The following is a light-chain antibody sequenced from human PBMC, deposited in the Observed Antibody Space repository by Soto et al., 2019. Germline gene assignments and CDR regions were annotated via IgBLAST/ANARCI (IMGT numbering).Light chain of an antibody. CDR2: EVN. J-gene: IGLJ3*02. Sequence: QSALTQPASVSGTPGQSITISCTGTNSDVGKYDFVSWYQHYPDKAPKFIIYEVNKRPSGVSHRFSASKSGSTASLTISGLQAEDEAHYYCCSYTSSETVVFGGGTKVTVL. CDR1: NSDVGKYDF. CDR3: CSYTSSETVV. V-gene: IGLV2-23*02.